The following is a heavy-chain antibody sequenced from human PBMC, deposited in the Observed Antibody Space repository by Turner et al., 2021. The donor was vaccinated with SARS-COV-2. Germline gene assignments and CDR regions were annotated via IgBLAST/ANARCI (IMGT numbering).Heavy chain of an antibody. J-gene: IGHJ6*02. CDR1: GYTLIELH. V-gene: IGHV1-24*01. CDR2: FDPEDGET. D-gene: IGHD3-22*01. Sequence: QVQLVQSGAEVKKPGASVKVTCKVSGYTLIELHMHGVRQAPGKGLEWMGGFDPEDGETIYAQKFQGRVTMTEDTSTDTAYMELSSLRSEDTAVYYCATAPANYYDSSGSKGFYYYYYGMDVWGQGTTVTVSS. CDR3: ATAPANYYDSSGSKGFYYYYYGMDV.